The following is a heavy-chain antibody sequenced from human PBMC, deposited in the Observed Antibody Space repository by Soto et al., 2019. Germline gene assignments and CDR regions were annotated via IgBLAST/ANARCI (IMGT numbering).Heavy chain of an antibody. CDR2: IKSKGDGETR. CDR1: GFMFSSAW. Sequence: EVQMVQSGGDLVKPGGSHRLSCVTSGFMFSSAWMNWVRQAPGKGLEWVARIKSKGDGETRDYAAPVKGRFTISRDDSKKTVYLQMNSLRAEDTAVYYCVEGWNDFWGQGTLVTVSS. CDR3: VEGWNDF. V-gene: IGHV3-15*01. J-gene: IGHJ4*02. D-gene: IGHD1-1*01.